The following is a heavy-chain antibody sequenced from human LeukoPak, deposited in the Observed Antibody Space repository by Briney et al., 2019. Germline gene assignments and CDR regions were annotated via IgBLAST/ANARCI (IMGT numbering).Heavy chain of an antibody. Sequence: SETLSLTCAVYGGSFSGYSWSWIRQPPGKGLEWIGYIYYSGSTYYNPSLKSRVTISVDTSKNQFSLKLSSVTAADTAVYYCARAPSKWGLRTTGTYWYFDLWGRGTLVTVSS. D-gene: IGHD1-26*01. J-gene: IGHJ2*01. CDR1: GGSFSGYS. CDR2: IYYSGST. CDR3: ARAPSKWGLRTTGTYWYFDL. V-gene: IGHV4-30-4*07.